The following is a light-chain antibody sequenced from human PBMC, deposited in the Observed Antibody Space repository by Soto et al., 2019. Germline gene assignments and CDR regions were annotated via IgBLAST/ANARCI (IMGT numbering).Light chain of an antibody. CDR2: EGS. J-gene: IGLJ1*01. CDR3: GSFSSSTTLYV. V-gene: IGLV2-14*01. Sequence: QSALTQPASVSGSPGQSITISCTGTSSDIGGYKYVSWYQQYPGKAPKLMIYEGSKRPSGVSNRFSGSKPGNTASLTISGLQAEDEADYYCGSFSSSTTLYVFGTGTRSPS. CDR1: SSDIGGYKY.